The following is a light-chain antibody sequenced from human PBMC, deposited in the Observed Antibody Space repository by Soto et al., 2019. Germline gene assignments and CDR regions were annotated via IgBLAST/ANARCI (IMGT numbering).Light chain of an antibody. CDR3: HQFDSSLT. J-gene: IGKJ1*01. CDR1: QSVCSSY. CDR2: ATS. V-gene: IGKV3-20*01. Sequence: EIVLTQSPGTLSLSPGERATLSCRASQSVCSSYLAWYQQNPGQAPRLLMYATSSRATGIPDRFSGSGSGTDFTLTISRLEPEDFAVYYCHQFDSSLTFGQGTRVEIK.